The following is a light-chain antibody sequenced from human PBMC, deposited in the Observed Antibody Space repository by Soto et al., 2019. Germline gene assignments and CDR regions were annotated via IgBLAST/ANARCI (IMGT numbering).Light chain of an antibody. CDR1: DSIDRY. CDR2: AAS. CDR3: QRTYNAPFT. J-gene: IGKJ3*01. V-gene: IGKV1-39*01. Sequence: DIQMTQSPSSLSAFVGDTVTISCRATDSIDRYLNWYQQKPWQAPRVLITAASTLQSGVPSRFSGSGSGTDFTLTINNLQPEDFATYYCQRTYNAPFTFGPGTKVAIK.